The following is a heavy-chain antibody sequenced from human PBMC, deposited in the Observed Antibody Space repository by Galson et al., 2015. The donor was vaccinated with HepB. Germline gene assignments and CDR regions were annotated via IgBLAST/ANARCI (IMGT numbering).Heavy chain of an antibody. CDR3: ARSLPYYYGSGSYYAGARWFDP. CDR1: GGSFSGYY. J-gene: IGHJ5*02. V-gene: IGHV4-34*01. D-gene: IGHD3-10*01. CDR2: INHSGST. Sequence: SETLSLTCAVYGGSFSGYYWSWIRQPPGKGLEWIGEINHSGSTNYNPSLKSRVTISVDTSKNQFSLKLSSVTAADTAVYYCARSLPYYYGSGSYYAGARWFDPWGQGTLVTVSS.